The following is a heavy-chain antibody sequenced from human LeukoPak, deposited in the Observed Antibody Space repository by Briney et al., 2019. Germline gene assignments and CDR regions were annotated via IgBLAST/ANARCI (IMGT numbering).Heavy chain of an antibody. CDR3: TKGVIVVVPAARGFEY. CDR1: GFTFSSYA. Sequence: GGSLRPSCAASGFTFSSYAMSWVRQAPGRGLEWVSVISGGGSTIHYADSVKGRFTISRDNSKNTLYLQMSGLRAEDTAVYYCTKGVIVVVPAARGFEYWGQGTRVTVSS. J-gene: IGHJ4*02. D-gene: IGHD2-2*01. CDR2: ISGGGSTI. V-gene: IGHV3-23*01.